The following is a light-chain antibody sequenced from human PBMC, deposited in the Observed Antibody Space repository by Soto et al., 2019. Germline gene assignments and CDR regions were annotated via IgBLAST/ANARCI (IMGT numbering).Light chain of an antibody. CDR1: SGHSSYI. J-gene: IGLJ3*02. Sequence: QSVLTQSSSASASLGSSVKLTYTLSSGHSSYIIAWHQQQPGKAPRYLMKLEGSGSYNKGSGVPDRFSGSSSGADRYLTISNLQFEDEADYYCETWDSNTNWVFGGGTKLTVL. CDR3: ETWDSNTNWV. CDR2: LEGSGSY. V-gene: IGLV4-60*02.